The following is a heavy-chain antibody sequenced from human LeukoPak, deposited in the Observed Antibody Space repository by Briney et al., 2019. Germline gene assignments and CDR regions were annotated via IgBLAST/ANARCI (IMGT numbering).Heavy chain of an antibody. CDR1: GFTFTSYA. CDR3: ANGGLWLPTRSD. Sequence: GGSLRLSCAASGFTFTSYAMSWVRQAPGKGLQWVSAISGGGGFSYYANSVKGRFTISRDTSRNTLYLQMNSLRAEDTAVYYCANGGLWLPTRSDWGRGTLVTVSS. J-gene: IGHJ4*02. D-gene: IGHD3-22*01. CDR2: ISGGGGFS. V-gene: IGHV3-23*01.